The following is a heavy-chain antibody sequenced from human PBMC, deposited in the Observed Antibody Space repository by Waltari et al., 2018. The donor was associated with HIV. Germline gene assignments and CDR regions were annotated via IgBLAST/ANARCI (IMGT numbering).Heavy chain of an antibody. CDR2: MSGRSGGP. Sequence: QVQLVQSGAEVKSPGSSVNISCKASGSPFTKDPIHWVRQAPGQRPEGVGWMSGRSGGPKYAQKFEGRVTLGRDTSASVAFMELTALTSDDTAVYYCVKGGIPLWSTWGQGTVVTVSS. V-gene: IGHV1-3*01. J-gene: IGHJ4*02. CDR3: VKGGIPLWST. D-gene: IGHD2-21*01. CDR1: GSPFTKDP.